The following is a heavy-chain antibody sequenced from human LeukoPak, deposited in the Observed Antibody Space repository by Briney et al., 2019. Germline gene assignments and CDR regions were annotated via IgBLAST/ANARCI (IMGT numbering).Heavy chain of an antibody. Sequence: GGSLRLSCAASGFTFSSYWMHWVRQAPGKGLVWVSRLNSDGSSTSYADSVKGRFTISRDNAKNTLYLQMNSLRAEDTAVYYCARSSRGDAINFDYWGQGTLVTVSS. D-gene: IGHD2-21*02. J-gene: IGHJ4*02. CDR1: GFTFSSYW. V-gene: IGHV3-74*01. CDR3: ARSSRGDAINFDY. CDR2: LNSDGSST.